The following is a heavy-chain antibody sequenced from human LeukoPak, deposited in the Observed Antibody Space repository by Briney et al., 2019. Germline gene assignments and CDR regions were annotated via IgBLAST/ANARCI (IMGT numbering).Heavy chain of an antibody. V-gene: IGHV3-48*02. D-gene: IGHD3-10*01. Sequence: PGGPLRLSCAASGFTFSSYSMNWVRQAPGRGLEWVSYISSSSSTIYYADSVKGRFTISRDNAKNSLYLQMNSLRDEDTAVYYCAGDHALLFDYWGQGTLVTVSS. CDR2: ISSSSSTI. CDR3: AGDHALLFDY. CDR1: GFTFSSYS. J-gene: IGHJ4*02.